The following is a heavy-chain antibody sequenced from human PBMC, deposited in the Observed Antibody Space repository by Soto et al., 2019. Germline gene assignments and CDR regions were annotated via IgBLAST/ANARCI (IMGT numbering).Heavy chain of an antibody. J-gene: IGHJ6*02. CDR2: ISGSGGST. D-gene: IGHD6-13*01. CDR3: ALGSSSSRRYYYYGMDV. V-gene: IGHV3-23*01. CDR1: GFTFSSYA. Sequence: EAQLLESGGGLVQPGGSLRLSCAASGFTFSSYAMSWVRQAPGKGLEWVSAISGSGGSTYYADSVKGRFTISRDNSKNTLYLQMNSLRAEDTAVYYCALGSSSSRRYYYYGMDVWGQGTTVTVSS.